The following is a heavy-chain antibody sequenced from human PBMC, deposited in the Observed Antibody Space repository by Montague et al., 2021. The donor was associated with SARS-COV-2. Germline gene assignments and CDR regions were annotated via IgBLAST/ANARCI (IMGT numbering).Heavy chain of an antibody. V-gene: IGHV4-34*01. J-gene: IGHJ4*02. D-gene: IGHD3-22*01. CDR1: GGSFSGYY. CDR3: ARATVDINMILVVITSVNHYFDS. CDR2: INHSGST. Sequence: SETLSLTCAVYGGSFSGYYWTWIRQSPGKGLEWIGEINHSGSTSYSPSLESRVAISVDTSKNQFSLKLNSVTAADTAIYYCARATVDINMILVVITSVNHYFDSWGQGTLVTVSP.